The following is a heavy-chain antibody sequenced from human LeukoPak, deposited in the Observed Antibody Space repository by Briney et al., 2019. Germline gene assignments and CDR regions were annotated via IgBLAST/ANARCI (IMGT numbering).Heavy chain of an antibody. CDR2: IYYSGST. D-gene: IGHD2-2*01. V-gene: IGHV4-39*02. Sequence: SETLSLTCTVSGGSISSSSYYWGWIRQPPGKGLEWIGSIYYSGSTYYNPSLKSRVTISVDTSKNQFSLKLSSVTAADTAVYYCAREGYPRRYCSSTSCRSGYYYMDVWGKGTTVTVSS. J-gene: IGHJ6*03. CDR1: GGSISSSSYY. CDR3: AREGYPRRYCSSTSCRSGYYYMDV.